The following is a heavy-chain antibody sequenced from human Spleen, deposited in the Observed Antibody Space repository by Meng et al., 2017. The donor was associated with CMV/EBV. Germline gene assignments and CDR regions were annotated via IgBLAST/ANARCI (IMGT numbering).Heavy chain of an antibody. J-gene: IGHJ3*02. CDR2: ISSNGRYL. D-gene: IGHD3-3*01. CDR3: AKDLAHRPNYHGVGGLGADFWSGLDAFDI. CDR1: GFTVDEYG. Sequence: GGSLRLSCEASGFTVDEYGMHWVRQVQGKGQEWVSAISSNGRYLGYAVSVQGRFTISRDNAKNSLYLQMNSLRAEDTALYYCAKDLAHRPNYHGVGGLGADFWSGLDAFDIWGQGTMVTVSS. V-gene: IGHV3-9*01.